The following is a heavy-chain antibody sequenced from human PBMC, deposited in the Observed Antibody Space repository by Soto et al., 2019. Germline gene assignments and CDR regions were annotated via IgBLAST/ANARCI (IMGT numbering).Heavy chain of an antibody. J-gene: IGHJ2*01. CDR3: ARLRVGVNWYFDL. CDR2: ISSSGSYI. Sequence: PGGSLRLSCEASGFTFSDYYMSWIRQVPGQGLEWLSFISSSGSYIKYSDSMRGRLTGSRDNGKNSLYLQMHSLRVEDTAVYYCARLRVGVNWYFDLWGRGTMVPVSA. D-gene: IGHD2-21*01. V-gene: IGHV3-11*06. CDR1: GFTFSDYY.